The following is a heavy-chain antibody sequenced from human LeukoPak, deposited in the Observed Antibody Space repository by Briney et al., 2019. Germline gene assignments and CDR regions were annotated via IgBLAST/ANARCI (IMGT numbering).Heavy chain of an antibody. V-gene: IGHV4-4*07. CDR2: IYTSGST. D-gene: IGHD6-19*01. J-gene: IGHJ3*02. CDR3: ARSRDYSSGWYGDAFDI. Sequence: PETLSLTCTVSGGSISSYYWSWIRQLARKGLEWIGRIYTSGSTNYNPSLKSRVTMSVDTSRNQFSLKLSSVSAADTAGYYCARSRDYSSGWYGDAFDIWGQGTMVTVSS. CDR1: GGSISSYY.